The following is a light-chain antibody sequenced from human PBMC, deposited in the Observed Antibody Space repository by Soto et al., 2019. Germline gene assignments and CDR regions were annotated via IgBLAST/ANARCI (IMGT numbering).Light chain of an antibody. J-gene: IGLJ1*01. CDR3: SSYTSSSTYV. V-gene: IGLV2-18*02. Sequence: QSVLTQPPSVSGSPGQPVTISCTGTSSDVGSSNGVSWYQQPPGTAPKLMIYDVSNRPSGVPFRFSGSKSGNTASLTISGLQAEDEADYYCSSYTSSSTYVFGTGTKVTVL. CDR2: DVS. CDR1: SSDVGSSNG.